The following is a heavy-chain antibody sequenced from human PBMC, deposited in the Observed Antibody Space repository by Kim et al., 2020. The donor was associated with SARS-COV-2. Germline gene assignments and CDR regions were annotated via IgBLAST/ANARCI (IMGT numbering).Heavy chain of an antibody. CDR3: ARSVLDYYGSGSYGWFDP. V-gene: IGHV4-39*01. J-gene: IGHJ5*02. Sequence: SETLSLTCTVSGGSISSSSYYWGWIRQPPGKGLEWIGSIYYSGSTYYNPSLKSRVTISVDTSKNQFSLKLSSVTAADTAVYYCARSVLDYYGSGSYGWFDPWGQGTLVTVSS. CDR2: IYYSGST. CDR1: GGSISSSSYY. D-gene: IGHD3-10*01.